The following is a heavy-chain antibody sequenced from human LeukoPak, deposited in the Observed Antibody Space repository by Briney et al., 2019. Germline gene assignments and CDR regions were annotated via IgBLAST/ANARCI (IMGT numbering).Heavy chain of an antibody. CDR3: ARGHPGDPVDY. D-gene: IGHD2-21*01. CDR1: GGSFSGYY. Sequence: SETLSLTCAVYGGSFSGYYWSWIRQPPGKGLEWIGEINHSGSTNYNPSLKSRVTISVDTSKNQFSLKLSSVTAADTAVYYCARGHPGDPVDYWGQGTLVTVSS. V-gene: IGHV4-34*01. CDR2: INHSGST. J-gene: IGHJ4*02.